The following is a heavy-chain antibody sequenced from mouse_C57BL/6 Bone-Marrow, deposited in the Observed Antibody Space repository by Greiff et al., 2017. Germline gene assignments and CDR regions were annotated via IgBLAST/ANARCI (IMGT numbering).Heavy chain of an antibody. D-gene: IGHD4-1*01. Sequence: VKLQQSGAELVRPGTSVKVSCKASGYAFTNYLIEWVKQRPGQGLEWIGVINPGSGGTNYNEKFKGKATLTADKSSSTAYMQRSSLTSEDSAVYFGARSKNWDSWFAYWGQGTLVTVSA. CDR3: ARSKNWDSWFAY. CDR2: INPGSGGT. V-gene: IGHV1-54*01. CDR1: GYAFTNYL. J-gene: IGHJ3*01.